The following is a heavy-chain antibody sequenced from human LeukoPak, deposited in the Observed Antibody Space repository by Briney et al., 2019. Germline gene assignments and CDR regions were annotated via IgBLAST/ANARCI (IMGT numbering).Heavy chain of an antibody. CDR1: GFTFSSYG. V-gene: IGHV3-30*03. CDR3: AAPNFWSGYYALGY. Sequence: HPRGSLRLSCAASGFTFSSYGMHWVRQAPGKGLEWVAVISYDGSNKYYADSVKGRFTISRDNSKNTLYLQMNSLRAEDTAVYYCAAPNFWSGYYALGYWGQGTLVTVSS. J-gene: IGHJ4*02. CDR2: ISYDGSNK. D-gene: IGHD3-3*01.